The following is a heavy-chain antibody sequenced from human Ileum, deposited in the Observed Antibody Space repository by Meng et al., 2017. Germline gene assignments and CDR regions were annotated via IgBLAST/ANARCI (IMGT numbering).Heavy chain of an antibody. CDR2: IDSGGNT. D-gene: IGHD6-13*01. CDR3: ARPYSSIWSRAFDI. Sequence: GESLKISCAVSAFTVSVTYMSWVRQAPGKGLEWVSVIDSGGNTYSADSVKSRFTISRDNSKNTLYLQMNRLKAEETAVYDCARPYSSIWSRAFDIWGQGTMVTVSS. V-gene: IGHV3-66*02. J-gene: IGHJ3*02. CDR1: AFTVSVTY.